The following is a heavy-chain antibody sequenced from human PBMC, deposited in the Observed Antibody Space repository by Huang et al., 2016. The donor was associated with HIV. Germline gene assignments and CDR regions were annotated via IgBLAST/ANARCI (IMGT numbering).Heavy chain of an antibody. J-gene: IGHJ3*02. CDR2: LAPEQGET. Sequence: QVQLVQSGAEVKKPGASVKVSCKVSGYTLTELSIHWVRQAPGKGLEWMGGLAPEQGETNYAQNFPGRVTMTEDTSTDTAYMELNSLRSEDTAVYYCATGFDTYYDIWGQGTMVIASS. D-gene: IGHD2-21*01. CDR3: ATGFDTYYDI. V-gene: IGHV1-24*01. CDR1: GYTLTELS.